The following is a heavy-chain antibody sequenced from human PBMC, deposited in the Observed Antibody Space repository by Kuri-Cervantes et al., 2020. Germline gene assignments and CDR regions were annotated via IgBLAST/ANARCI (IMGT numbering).Heavy chain of an antibody. CDR1: GFTFSSYA. J-gene: IGHJ6*02. D-gene: IGHD6-13*01. V-gene: IGHV3-30-3*01. CDR2: ISYDGSNK. Sequence: GGSLRLSCAASGFTFSSYAMHWVRQAPGKGLEWVAVISYDGSNKYYADSVKGRFTISRDNSKNTLYLQMNSLTAEDTAVYYCARGDSSSWYISYYYYGMDVWGQGTTVTVSS. CDR3: ARGDSSSWYISYYYYGMDV.